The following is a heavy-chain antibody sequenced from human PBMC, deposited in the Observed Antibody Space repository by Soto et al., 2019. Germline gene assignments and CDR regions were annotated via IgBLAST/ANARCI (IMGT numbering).Heavy chain of an antibody. J-gene: IGHJ6*02. V-gene: IGHV3-11*01. CDR1: GFTFSDYY. CDR3: ARDGVPLEYSCSSHLSGSRADYYGMDV. Sequence: GGSLRLSCAASGFTFSDYYMSWIRQAPGKGLEWVSYIGNTGLTISYADSVRGRFTISRDNAKNSLYLQMNGLRAEDTAVFYCARDGVPLEYSCSSHLSGSRADYYGMDVWGQGTTVTVSS. D-gene: IGHD6-6*01. CDR2: IGNTGLTI.